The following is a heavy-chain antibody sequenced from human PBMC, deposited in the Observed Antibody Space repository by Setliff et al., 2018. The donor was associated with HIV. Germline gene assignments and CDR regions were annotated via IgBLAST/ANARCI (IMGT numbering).Heavy chain of an antibody. Sequence: SETLSLTCTVSGGSISSSSYYWGWIRQPPGKGLEWIGSIYYSGSTYYNPSLKSRVTISVDTSKNQFSLKLSSVTAADTAVYYCARGYPVSYYYYMDVWGKGTTVTVSS. CDR3: ARGYPVSYYYYMDV. D-gene: IGHD3-16*02. CDR2: IYYSGST. V-gene: IGHV4-39*01. CDR1: GGSISSSSYY. J-gene: IGHJ6*03.